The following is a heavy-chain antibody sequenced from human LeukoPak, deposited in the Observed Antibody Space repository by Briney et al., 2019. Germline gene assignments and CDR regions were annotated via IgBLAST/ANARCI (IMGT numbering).Heavy chain of an antibody. D-gene: IGHD2-15*01. V-gene: IGHV3-66*01. CDR3: ATRAAAGYYYGMDV. CDR1: GFTVRTNY. CDR2: ITGASAT. J-gene: IGHJ6*02. Sequence: GGSLRLSCAASGFTVRTNYMAWVRQAPGKGLEWVSIITGASATRYVDSVRGRFTISKDNSMNTLYLEMNSLRVDDTAVYYCATRAAAGYYYGMDVWGQGTTVTVSS.